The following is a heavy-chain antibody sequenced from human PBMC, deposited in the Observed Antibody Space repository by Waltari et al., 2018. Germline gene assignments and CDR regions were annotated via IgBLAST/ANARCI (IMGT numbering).Heavy chain of an antibody. CDR1: GGSMNNYY. CDR3: ARHPDGRVAFDI. V-gene: IGHV4-59*08. Sequence: QVQLQESGPGLVKPSETLSLTCSVSGGSMNNYYLSWIRQPPGKGLEWIAYIFYTGYTSYNPSLESRVTLSIDTSKNQISLKLTSVTAADTALYYCARHPDGRVAFDIWGQGTMVTVSS. J-gene: IGHJ3*02. CDR2: IFYTGYT.